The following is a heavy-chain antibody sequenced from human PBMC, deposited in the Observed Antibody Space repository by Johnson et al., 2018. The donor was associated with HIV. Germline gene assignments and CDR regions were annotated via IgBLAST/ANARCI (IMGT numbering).Heavy chain of an antibody. J-gene: IGHJ3*02. Sequence: QVQLVESGGGVVQPGRSLRLSCAVSGFTFSSYGMHWVRRAPGKGLEWVSIIYSGGSTYYADSVKGRFTISRDNSKNTLHLQMSSLRPEDTAVYYCPRETNSAMAGDAFDIWGQGTMVTVSS. CDR2: IYSGGST. V-gene: IGHV3-NL1*01. D-gene: IGHD5-18*01. CDR3: PRETNSAMAGDAFDI. CDR1: GFTFSSYG.